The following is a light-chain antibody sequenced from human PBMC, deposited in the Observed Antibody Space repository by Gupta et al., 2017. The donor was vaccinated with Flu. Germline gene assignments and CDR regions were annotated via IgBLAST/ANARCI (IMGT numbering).Light chain of an antibody. CDR1: QGTTTT. CDR2: AAS. V-gene: IGKV1-9*01. J-gene: IGKJ4*01. Sequence: DFQSTQSPSFLSASVGDTVTITCRASQGTTTTLAWYRQEPGKVPKLLIYAASTVKSGVPSRFSGSGSGTEFTLTISGLQPEDFANYYCQQRSTFLLTFGGGTXLEIK. CDR3: QQRSTFLLT.